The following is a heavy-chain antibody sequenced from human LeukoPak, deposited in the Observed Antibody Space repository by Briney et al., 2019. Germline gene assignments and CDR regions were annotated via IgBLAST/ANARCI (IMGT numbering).Heavy chain of an antibody. J-gene: IGHJ4*02. Sequence: GGSLRLSCAASGFTFSSYWMSWVRQAPGKGLEWVANIKEDGSEKYYVDSVKGRFTISRDNGKNSLYLQMNSLRAEDTAVYYCARGYYYDSSGYYLDYWGQGTLVTVSS. V-gene: IGHV3-7*04. CDR2: IKEDGSEK. CDR1: GFTFSSYW. CDR3: ARGYYYDSSGYYLDY. D-gene: IGHD3-22*01.